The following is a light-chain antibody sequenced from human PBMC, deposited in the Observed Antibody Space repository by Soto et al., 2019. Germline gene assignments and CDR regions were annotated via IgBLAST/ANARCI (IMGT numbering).Light chain of an antibody. CDR1: QSVSSN. CDR3: QQFIDGWT. J-gene: IGKJ1*01. Sequence: EIVMTQSPATLSVSPGERATLSCRASQSVSSNLAWYQQKPGQAPRLLIYGASTRATGIPARFSGSGSGTEFTLTISGLQPDDFATYYCQQFIDGWTFGQGTKVEIK. CDR2: GAS. V-gene: IGKV3-15*01.